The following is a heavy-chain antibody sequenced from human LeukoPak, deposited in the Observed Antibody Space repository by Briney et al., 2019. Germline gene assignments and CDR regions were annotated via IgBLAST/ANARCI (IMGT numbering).Heavy chain of an antibody. D-gene: IGHD5-18*01. CDR2: INHSGST. CDR3: ARDRMGTVMVPIDY. CDR1: GGSFSGYY. Sequence: PSETLSLTCVVYGGSFSGYYWNWIRQPPGKGLEWIGEINHSGSTYYNPSLKSRVTISVDTSKNQFSLKLRSVTAADTAVYYCARDRMGTVMVPIDYWGQGTLVTVSS. J-gene: IGHJ4*02. V-gene: IGHV4-34*01.